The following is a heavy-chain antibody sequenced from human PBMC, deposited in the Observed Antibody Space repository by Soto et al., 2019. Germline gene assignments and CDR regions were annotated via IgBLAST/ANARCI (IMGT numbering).Heavy chain of an antibody. D-gene: IGHD4-17*01. CDR1: GGTFSSYT. Sequence: QVQLVQSGAEVKKPGSSVKVSCKASGGTFSSYTISWVRQAPGQGLEWMGRIIPILGIANYAQKFRGRVTITADKSTSTAYMELSSLRSEDTAVYYCARMTHGDLDYWGQGTLVTVSS. J-gene: IGHJ4*02. CDR3: ARMTHGDLDY. V-gene: IGHV1-69*02. CDR2: IIPILGIA.